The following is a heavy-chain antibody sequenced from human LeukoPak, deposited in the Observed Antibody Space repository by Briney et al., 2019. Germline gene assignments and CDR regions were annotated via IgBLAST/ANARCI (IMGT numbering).Heavy chain of an antibody. D-gene: IGHD3-9*01. J-gene: IGHJ4*02. CDR1: GYTFTDYY. CDR2: INLNSGDT. Sequence: ASVKVSCKASGYTFTDYYMHWVRQAPGQGLEWLGWINLNSGDTNYAQKFQGRVTMTRDTSIRTAYMDLSRLRSDDTALYYCASGYYNVYFDYWGQGTLVTVSS. CDR3: ASGYYNVYFDY. V-gene: IGHV1-2*02.